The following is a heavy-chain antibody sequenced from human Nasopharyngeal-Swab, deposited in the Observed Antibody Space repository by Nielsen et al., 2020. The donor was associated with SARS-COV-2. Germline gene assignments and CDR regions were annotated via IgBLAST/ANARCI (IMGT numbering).Heavy chain of an antibody. CDR3: ATVPPREYCSSTSCYPSLDY. CDR2: FDPEDGET. D-gene: IGHD2-2*01. Sequence: ASVKVSCKVSGYTLTELSMHWVRQAPGKGLEWRGGFDPEDGETIYAQKFQGRVTMTEDTSTDTAYMELSSLRSEDTAVYYCATVPPREYCSSTSCYPSLDYWGQGTLVTVSS. V-gene: IGHV1-24*01. CDR1: GYTLTELS. J-gene: IGHJ4*02.